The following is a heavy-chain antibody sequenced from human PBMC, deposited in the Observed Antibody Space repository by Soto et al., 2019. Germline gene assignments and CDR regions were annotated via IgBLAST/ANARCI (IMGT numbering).Heavy chain of an antibody. D-gene: IGHD6-13*01. V-gene: IGHV4-39*01. CDR2: IYYSGST. CDR3: ARHQSHSSSYVDP. J-gene: IGHJ5*02. Sequence: SETLSLTCTVSGGSISSGGYYWSWIRQHPGTGLEWIGHIYYSGSTYYNPSLKSRVTISVDTSKNQFSLKLSSVTAADTAVYYCARHQSHSSSYVDPWGQGTLVTVSS. CDR1: GGSISSGGYY.